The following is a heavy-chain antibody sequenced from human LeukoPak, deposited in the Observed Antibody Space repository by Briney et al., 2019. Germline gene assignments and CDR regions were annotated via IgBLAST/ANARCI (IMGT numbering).Heavy chain of an antibody. CDR3: ARDQRYCSSTSCSTDAFDI. Sequence: PGGSLRLSCAASGXTFSSYSMNWVRQAPGKGLEWVSSISGSSTYIYYADSVKGRFTISRDNAKNSLYLQMNSLRAEDTAVYYCARDQRYCSSTSCSTDAFDIWGQGTMVTVSS. J-gene: IGHJ3*02. CDR2: ISGSSTYI. CDR1: GXTFSSYS. D-gene: IGHD2-2*01. V-gene: IGHV3-21*01.